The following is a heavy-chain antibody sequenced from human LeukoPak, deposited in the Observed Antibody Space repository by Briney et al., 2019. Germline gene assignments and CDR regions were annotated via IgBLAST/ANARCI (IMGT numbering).Heavy chain of an antibody. CDR2: TYYRSKWYH. J-gene: IGHJ4*02. CDR1: GDSVSSNSAA. Sequence: SQTLSLTCAISGDSVSSNSAAWNWIRQSPSSGLEWLGRTYYRSKWYHDYAVSVKSRTTINPDTSQNQFSLQMNSVTPEDTAVYYCARAPSGSYVDYWGQGTLVTVSS. V-gene: IGHV6-1*01. D-gene: IGHD3-16*01. CDR3: ARAPSGSYVDY.